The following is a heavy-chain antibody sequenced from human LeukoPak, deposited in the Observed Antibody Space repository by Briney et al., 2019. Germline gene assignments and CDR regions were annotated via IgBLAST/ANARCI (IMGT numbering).Heavy chain of an antibody. Sequence: GGSLRLSCAASGFTFSTYWMSWVRQAPGKGLEWVANIKEDGSEKYYVDSVKGRFTISRDNAKNSVYLQMNSLRAEDTAVYYCARGTRDTIFGVVVRFYYYMDVWGKGTTVTVSS. V-gene: IGHV3-7*01. D-gene: IGHD3-3*01. CDR2: IKEDGSEK. CDR3: ARGTRDTIFGVVVRFYYYMDV. J-gene: IGHJ6*03. CDR1: GFTFSTYW.